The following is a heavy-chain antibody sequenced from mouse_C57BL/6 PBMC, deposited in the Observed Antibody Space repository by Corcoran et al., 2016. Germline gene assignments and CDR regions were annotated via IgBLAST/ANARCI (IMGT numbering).Heavy chain of an antibody. D-gene: IGHD1-3*01. V-gene: IGHV1-26*01. CDR1: GYTFTDYY. CDR3: ARSGSNYAMYY. Sequence: EVQLQQSGPELVKPGASVKISCKASGYTFTDYYMNWVKQSHGKSLEWIGDINPNNGGTSYNQKFKGKATLTGDKSSSTAYMELRSLTAEDSGVYYCARSGSNYAMYYGGQGTSVTASS. CDR2: INPNNGGT. J-gene: IGHJ4*01.